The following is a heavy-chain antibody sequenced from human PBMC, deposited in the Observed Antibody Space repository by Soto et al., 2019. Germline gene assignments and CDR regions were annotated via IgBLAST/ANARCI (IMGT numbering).Heavy chain of an antibody. D-gene: IGHD2-21*01. CDR1: GYTFSSYT. V-gene: IGHV1-3*01. J-gene: IGHJ4*02. Sequence: QVQFVQSGAEVKKPGASVKVSCKASGYTFSSYTMHWVRQAPGQRLEWMGWINAGNGDTKYSQNFQGRITITRDTSATTVYMELSSLRSEDTAVYYCARYFARGDYYLDYWGQGTLVTVSS. CDR2: INAGNGDT. CDR3: ARYFARGDYYLDY.